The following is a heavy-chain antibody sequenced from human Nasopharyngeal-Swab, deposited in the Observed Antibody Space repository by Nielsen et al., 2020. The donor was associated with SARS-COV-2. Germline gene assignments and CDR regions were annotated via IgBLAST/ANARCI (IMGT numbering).Heavy chain of an antibody. D-gene: IGHD4-17*01. Sequence: SVKVSCKASGFTFTSSAVQWVRQARGQRLEWIGWIVVGSGNTNYAQKFQERVTITRDMSTSTAYMELSSLRSEDTAVYYCAAARGVWYGDHVLDYWGQGTLVTVSS. V-gene: IGHV1-58*01. CDR3: AAARGVWYGDHVLDY. J-gene: IGHJ4*02. CDR2: IVVGSGNT. CDR1: GFTFTSSA.